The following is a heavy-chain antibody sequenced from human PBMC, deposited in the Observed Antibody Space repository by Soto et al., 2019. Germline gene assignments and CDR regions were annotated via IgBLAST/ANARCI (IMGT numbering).Heavy chain of an antibody. CDR3: ARVGVGTRLDAFDI. D-gene: IGHD1-26*01. Sequence: QVQLVQSGVEVNKPGAAVEVSCKTSGYTFINHGISWVRQAPGQGLEWMGWISGYNGNTKYAQRFQGRVTLTTDTSTRTAYMELRSRRSDDAAVYYCARVGVGTRLDAFDIWGQGTVVTVSS. CDR1: GYTFINHG. J-gene: IGHJ3*02. V-gene: IGHV1-18*04. CDR2: ISGYNGNT.